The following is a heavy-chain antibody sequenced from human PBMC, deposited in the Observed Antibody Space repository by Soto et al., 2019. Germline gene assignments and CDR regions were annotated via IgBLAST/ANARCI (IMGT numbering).Heavy chain of an antibody. J-gene: IGHJ3*02. V-gene: IGHV3-30*04. CDR3: ARDRRGDSSIPDAFDI. CDR1: GFTFSSYA. CDR2: ISYDGSNK. Sequence: GGSLRLSCAASGFTFSSYAMHWVRQAPGKGLEWVAVISYDGSNKYYADSVKGRFTIARDNSKNTLYLQMNSLRAEDTAVDYCARDRRGDSSIPDAFDIWGQGTMVTVSS. D-gene: IGHD6-19*01.